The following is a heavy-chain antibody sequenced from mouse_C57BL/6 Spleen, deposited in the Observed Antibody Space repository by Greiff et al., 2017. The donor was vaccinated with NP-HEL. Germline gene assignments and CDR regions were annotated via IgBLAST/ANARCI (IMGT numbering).Heavy chain of an antibody. J-gene: IGHJ4*01. CDR2: INPNNGGT. V-gene: IGHV1-22*01. CDR3: ARGATTVVLYYYAMDY. D-gene: IGHD1-1*01. CDR1: GYTFTDYN. Sequence: EVQLQHSGPELVKPGASVKMSCKASGYTFTDYNMHWVKQSHGKSLEWIGYINPNNGGTSYNQKFKGKATLTVNKSSSTAYMELRSLTSEDSAVYYCARGATTVVLYYYAMDYWGQGTSVTVSS.